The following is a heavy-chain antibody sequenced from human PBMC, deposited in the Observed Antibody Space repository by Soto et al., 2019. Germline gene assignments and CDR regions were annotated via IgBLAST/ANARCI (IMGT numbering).Heavy chain of an antibody. Sequence: QVQVVQSGAEVKKPGASVKVSCKASGYIFTRSGISWVRQAPGQGLEWMGWISPNNGRTNYVQKLQGRVTMTTDTSTSTAYMELRSLRSDDTAVYYCARTPIVVVVAATPTDYWGQGTLVTVSS. CDR2: ISPNNGRT. V-gene: IGHV1-18*01. CDR3: ARTPIVVVVAATPTDY. D-gene: IGHD2-15*01. CDR1: GYIFTRSG. J-gene: IGHJ4*02.